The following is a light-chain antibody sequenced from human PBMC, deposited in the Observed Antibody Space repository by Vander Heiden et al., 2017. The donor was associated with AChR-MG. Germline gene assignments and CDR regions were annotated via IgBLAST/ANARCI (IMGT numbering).Light chain of an antibody. CDR3: QQYYSIPRA. Sequence: DIVMTQSPDSLAVSLGERATINCKSSQSVLYSSNNKNYLAWYQQKPGQPPKLLIYWASTRESGVPDRFSGSESGTDFTLTISSLQAEDVAVYYCQQYYSIPRAFGGGTKVEIK. V-gene: IGKV4-1*01. J-gene: IGKJ4*01. CDR2: WAS. CDR1: QSVLYSSNNKNY.